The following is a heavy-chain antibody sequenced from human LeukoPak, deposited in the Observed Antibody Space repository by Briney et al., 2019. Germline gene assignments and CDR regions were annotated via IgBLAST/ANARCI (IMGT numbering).Heavy chain of an antibody. D-gene: IGHD3-10*01. J-gene: IGHJ4*02. CDR3: AKGRDLWFGETVDY. Sequence: GGSLRLSCAASGFTFSSYAMSWVRQAPGKGLEWVSAISGSGGSTYYADSVKGRFTISRDNSKNTLYLQMNSLRAEDTAVYYCAKGRDLWFGETVDYWGQGTLVTVSS. CDR1: GFTFSSYA. CDR2: ISGSGGST. V-gene: IGHV3-23*01.